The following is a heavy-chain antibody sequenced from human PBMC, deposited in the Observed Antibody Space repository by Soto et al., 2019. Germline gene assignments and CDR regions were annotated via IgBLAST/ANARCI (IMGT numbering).Heavy chain of an antibody. CDR2: INPSGGST. CDR1: GYTFTSYY. CDR3: ARDTYSGYASHSSGVSY. J-gene: IGHJ4*02. V-gene: IGHV1-46*03. Sequence: QVQLVQSGAEVKKPGASVKVSCKASGYTFTSYYMHWVRQAPGQGLEWMGIINPSGGSTSYAQKFQGRVTMTRDTSTSTVDMELSSLRSEDTAVYYCARDTYSGYASHSSGVSYWGQGTLVTVSS. D-gene: IGHD5-12*01.